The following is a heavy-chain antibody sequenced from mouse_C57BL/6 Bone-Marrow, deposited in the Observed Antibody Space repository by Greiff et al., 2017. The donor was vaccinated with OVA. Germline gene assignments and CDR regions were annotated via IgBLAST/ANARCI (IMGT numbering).Heavy chain of an antibody. Sequence: LVESGAELAKPGASVKLSCKASGYTFTSYWMHWVKQRPGQGLEWIGYINPSSGYTKYNQTFKDKATLTADKSSSTAYMQLSSLKYEDSAVYYCARAAYYYGSVYAMDYWGQGTSVTVSS. CDR2: INPSSGYT. CDR1: GYTFTSYW. V-gene: IGHV1-7*01. J-gene: IGHJ4*01. D-gene: IGHD1-1*01. CDR3: ARAAYYYGSVYAMDY.